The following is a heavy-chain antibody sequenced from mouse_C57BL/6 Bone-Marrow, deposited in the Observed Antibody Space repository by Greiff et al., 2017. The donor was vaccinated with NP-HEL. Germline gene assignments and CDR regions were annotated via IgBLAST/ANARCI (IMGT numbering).Heavy chain of an antibody. J-gene: IGHJ3*01. Sequence: QVQLKESGAELVRPGTSVKLSCKASGYTFTSYWMHWVKQRPGQGLEWIGVIDPSDSYTNYNQKFKGKATLTVDTSSSTAYMQLSSLTSEDSAVYYCARVSTMVKVFAYWGQGTLVTVSA. CDR2: IDPSDSYT. CDR1: GYTFTSYW. V-gene: IGHV1-59*01. D-gene: IGHD2-2*01. CDR3: ARVSTMVKVFAY.